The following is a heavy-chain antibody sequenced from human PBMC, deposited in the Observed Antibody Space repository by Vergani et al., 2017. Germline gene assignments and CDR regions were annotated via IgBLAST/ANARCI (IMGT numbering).Heavy chain of an antibody. CDR2: ISSSGSTI. V-gene: IGHV3-11*01. CDR1: GFTFSDYY. J-gene: IGHJ4*02. Sequence: VQLVESGGGLVQPGGSLRLSCAASGFTFSDYYMSWIRQAPGKGLEWVSYISSSGSTIYYADSVKGRFTISRDNAKNSLYLQMNSLRAEDTALYYCAKDISLNRELTADPFDYWGQGTLVTVSS. CDR3: AKDISLNRELTADPFDY. D-gene: IGHD2-21*02.